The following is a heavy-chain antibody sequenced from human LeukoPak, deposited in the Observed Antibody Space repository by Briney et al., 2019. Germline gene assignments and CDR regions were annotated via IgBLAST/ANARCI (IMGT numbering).Heavy chain of an antibody. CDR2: IYSGGST. J-gene: IGHJ4*02. CDR1: GFAASSNY. Sequence: GGSLRLSCAASGFAASSNYMSWVRQAPGKGLEWVSVIYSGGSTYYADSVKGRFTISRDNSKNTLYLQMNSLRVEDTAVYYCAREVVIVGGTGGGFDYWGQGTLVTVSS. D-gene: IGHD1-26*01. CDR3: AREVVIVGGTGGGFDY. V-gene: IGHV3-53*01.